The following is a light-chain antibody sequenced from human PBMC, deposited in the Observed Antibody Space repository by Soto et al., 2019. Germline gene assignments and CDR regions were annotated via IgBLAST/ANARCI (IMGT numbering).Light chain of an antibody. V-gene: IGKV3-20*01. J-gene: IGKJ2*01. Sequence: EIVLTQSPGTLSLSPGERVTLSCRASQSVSSSYLAWYQQKPGQAPRLLIYGASSRATGIPDRFSGSGSGTDVTLTISRLEPEDFAVYYCQQYDSSPYTLGQGTKLEIK. CDR1: QSVSSSY. CDR3: QQYDSSPYT. CDR2: GAS.